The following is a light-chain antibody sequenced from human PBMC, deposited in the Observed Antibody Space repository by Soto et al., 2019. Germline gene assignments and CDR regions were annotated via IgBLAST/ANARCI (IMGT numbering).Light chain of an antibody. V-gene: IGLV1-44*01. CDR2: SNN. CDR1: SSNIGSNT. CDR3: AAWDGSLNGYV. J-gene: IGLJ1*01. Sequence: QSVLTQPPSASGTPGQRVTISCSGSSSNIGSNTVNWYQQLLGTAPKLLIYSNNQRPSGVPDRFSGSKSGTSASLAISGLQSEDEADYYCAAWDGSLNGYVFGTGTQLTVL.